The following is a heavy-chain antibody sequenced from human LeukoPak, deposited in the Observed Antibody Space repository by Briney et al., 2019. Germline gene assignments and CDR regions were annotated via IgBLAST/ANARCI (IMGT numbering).Heavy chain of an antibody. V-gene: IGHV3-23*01. J-gene: IGHJ4*02. CDR3: AKAPARSLVPFDY. CDR1: GFTFSSYA. D-gene: IGHD2-15*01. CDR2: ISGSGGST. Sequence: HTGGSLRLSCAASGFTFSSYAMSWVRQAPGKGLEWVSAISGSGGSTYYADSVKGRFTISRDNSKYTLYLQMNSLRAEDTAVYYCAKAPARSLVPFDYWGQGTLVTVSS.